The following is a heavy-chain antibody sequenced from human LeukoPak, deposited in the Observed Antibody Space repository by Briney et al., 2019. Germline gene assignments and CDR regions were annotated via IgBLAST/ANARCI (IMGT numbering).Heavy chain of an antibody. Sequence: PGGSVRLSCGASGFTFSSYSMNWVRQAPGKGLEWVSSISSGSSYIYYADSVKGRFTISRDNAKSSLYLQMNSLRAEDTAVYYCARGYSSGWYVFDYWGQGTLVTVSS. CDR3: ARGYSSGWYVFDY. CDR2: ISSGSSYI. J-gene: IGHJ4*02. D-gene: IGHD6-19*01. CDR1: GFTFSSYS. V-gene: IGHV3-21*01.